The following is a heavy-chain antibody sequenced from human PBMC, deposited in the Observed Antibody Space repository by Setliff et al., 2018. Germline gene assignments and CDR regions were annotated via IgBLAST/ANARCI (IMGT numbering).Heavy chain of an antibody. D-gene: IGHD2-15*01. J-gene: IGHJ4*02. Sequence: PSETLSLTCAVSSLSVSSGYFWGWIRQPPGKGLEWIGCLYHGGTTHYNPSLKSRVTISLDTSKNQFSLKLSSVTAADTAVYYCARGGTFRYFDYWGQGTPVTVSS. V-gene: IGHV4-38-2*01. CDR2: LYHGGTT. CDR3: ARGGTFRYFDY. CDR1: SLSVSSGYF.